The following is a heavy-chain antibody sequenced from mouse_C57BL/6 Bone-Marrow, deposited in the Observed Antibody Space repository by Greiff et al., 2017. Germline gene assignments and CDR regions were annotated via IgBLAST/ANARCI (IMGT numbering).Heavy chain of an antibody. D-gene: IGHD1-1*01. CDR3: ARHAPSTVEFDY. Sequence: EVQVVESGGDLVKPGGSLKLSCAASGFTFSSYGMSWVRQTPDKRLEWVATISSGGSYTYYPDSVKGRFTIYRDNAKNTLYLQMSSLKSEDTAMYYCARHAPSTVEFDYWGQGTTVTVSS. CDR1: GFTFSSYG. J-gene: IGHJ2*01. CDR2: ISSGGSYT. V-gene: IGHV5-6*01.